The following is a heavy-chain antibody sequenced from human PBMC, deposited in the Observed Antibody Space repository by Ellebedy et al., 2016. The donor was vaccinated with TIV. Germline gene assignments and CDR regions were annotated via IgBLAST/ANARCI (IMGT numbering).Heavy chain of an antibody. D-gene: IGHD5-18*01. CDR3: AKDSGYSYGTVMDV. Sequence: GESLKISCAASGFTFDDYAMHWVRQAPGKGLEWVSLISGDGGSTYYADSVKGRFTISRDNSKNSLYLQMNSLRTEDTALYYCAKDSGYSYGTVMDVWGQGTTVTVSS. J-gene: IGHJ6*02. CDR1: GFTFDDYA. V-gene: IGHV3-43*02. CDR2: ISGDGGST.